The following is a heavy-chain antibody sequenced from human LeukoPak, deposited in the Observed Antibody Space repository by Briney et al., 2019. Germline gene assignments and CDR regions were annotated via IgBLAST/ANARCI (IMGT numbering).Heavy chain of an antibody. CDR2: IIPIFGTA. CDR1: GGTFSIYA. V-gene: IGHV1-69*13. CDR3: ARDCSGGSCYYYYGMDV. D-gene: IGHD2-15*01. Sequence: SVNVSCTASGGTFSIYAISWVRQAPGQGLEWMGGIIPIFGTANYAQKFQGRVTITADESTSTAYMELSSLRSEDTAVYYCARDCSGGSCYYYYGMDVWGQGTTVTVSS. J-gene: IGHJ6*02.